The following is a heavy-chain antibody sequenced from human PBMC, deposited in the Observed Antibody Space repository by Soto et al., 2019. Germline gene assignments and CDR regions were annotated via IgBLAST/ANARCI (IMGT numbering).Heavy chain of an antibody. J-gene: IGHJ4*02. CDR2: ISGSGVRT. CDR1: GFIFSTSGSAFSRYA. Sequence: LRLSCAASGFIFSTSGSAFSRYAMTWVRQTPGKALEWVSSISGSGVRTYYSDSVRGRFTIPRDNSKDRLYLEMNSVRAEDTAVYYCATPAYDYWGQGTLVTVSS. D-gene: IGHD3-16*01. V-gene: IGHV3-23*01. CDR3: ATPAYDY.